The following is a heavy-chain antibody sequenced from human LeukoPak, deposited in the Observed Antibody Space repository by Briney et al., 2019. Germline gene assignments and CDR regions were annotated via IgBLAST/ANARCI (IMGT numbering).Heavy chain of an antibody. CDR3: AKGGGLIVVVPAASHRSLDY. CDR2: IWYDGSNK. D-gene: IGHD2-2*01. Sequence: GRSLRLSCAASGFTFSSYGMHWVRQAPGKGLEWVAVIWYDGSNKYYADSVKGRFTISRGNSKNTLYLQMNSLRAEDTAVYYCAKGGGLIVVVPAASHRSLDYWGQGTLVTVSS. V-gene: IGHV3-33*06. J-gene: IGHJ4*02. CDR1: GFTFSSYG.